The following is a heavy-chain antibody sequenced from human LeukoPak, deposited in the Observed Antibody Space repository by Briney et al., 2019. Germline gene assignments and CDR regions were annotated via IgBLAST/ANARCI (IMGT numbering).Heavy chain of an antibody. V-gene: IGHV7-4-1*02. CDR1: GYTFTSYA. J-gene: IGHJ6*03. D-gene: IGHD5-18*01. Sequence: ASVKVSCKASGYTFTSYAMNWVRQAPGQGLEWMGWINTNTGNPTYAQGFTGRFVFSLDTSVSTAYLQISSLKAEDTAVYYCARAREDTAMVSYYYYYMDVWGKGTTVTVSS. CDR2: INTNTGNP. CDR3: ARAREDTAMVSYYYYYMDV.